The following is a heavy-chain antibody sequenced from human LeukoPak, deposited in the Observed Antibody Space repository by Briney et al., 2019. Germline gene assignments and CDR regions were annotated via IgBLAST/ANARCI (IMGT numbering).Heavy chain of an antibody. CDR3: AGSFNWVAAAGSFDY. CDR1: GGSISSYY. CDR2: IYYSGST. J-gene: IGHJ4*02. D-gene: IGHD6-13*01. Sequence: SETLSLTCTVSGGSISSYYWSWIRQPAGKGLEWIGYIYYSGSTNYNPSLKSRVTISVDTSKNQFSLKLSSVTAADTAVYYCAGSFNWVAAAGSFDYWGQGTLVTVSS. V-gene: IGHV4-59*01.